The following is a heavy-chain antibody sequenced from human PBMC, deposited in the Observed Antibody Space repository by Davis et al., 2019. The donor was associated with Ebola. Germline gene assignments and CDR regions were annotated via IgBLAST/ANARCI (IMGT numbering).Heavy chain of an antibody. J-gene: IGHJ6*01. V-gene: IGHV5-51*01. Sequence: GGSLRLSCKASGDTFSRYCIAWVRQTPGKGLEWMGTIFPGDSDTRYSPSFRGQVTISVDKSINTAYLLWSTLKASDTAMYYCARQLFPIKSGMDVWGQGTTVTVSS. CDR1: GDTFSRYC. CDR3: ARQLFPIKSGMDV. D-gene: IGHD2/OR15-2a*01. CDR2: IFPGDSDT.